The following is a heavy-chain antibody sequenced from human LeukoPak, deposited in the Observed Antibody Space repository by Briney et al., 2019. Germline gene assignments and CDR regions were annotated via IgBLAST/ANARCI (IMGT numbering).Heavy chain of an antibody. Sequence: PGGSLRLSCAASGFTFSSYWLSWVRQAPGTGLEWVSAISGSGGSTYYADSVKGRFTISRDNSKNTLYLQMNSLRAEDTAVYYCAKLGPRGVVVPAAMTDYWGQGTLVTVSS. CDR2: ISGSGGST. V-gene: IGHV3-23*01. CDR3: AKLGPRGVVVPAAMTDY. CDR1: GFTFSSYW. D-gene: IGHD2-2*01. J-gene: IGHJ4*02.